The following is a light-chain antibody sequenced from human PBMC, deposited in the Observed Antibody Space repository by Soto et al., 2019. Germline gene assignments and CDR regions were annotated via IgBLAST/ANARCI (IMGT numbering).Light chain of an antibody. CDR2: DAS. J-gene: IGKJ5*01. Sequence: SVLAQSPGTLSLSPGERATLSCRASQSVSSNYLAWYQQKPGQAPRLLIYDASSRASGVPARFSGSGSGTDFTLTISSLEPEDFAVYYCQQRNMWPPITFGQGTRLEIK. CDR3: QQRNMWPPIT. CDR1: QSVSSNY. V-gene: IGKV3D-20*02.